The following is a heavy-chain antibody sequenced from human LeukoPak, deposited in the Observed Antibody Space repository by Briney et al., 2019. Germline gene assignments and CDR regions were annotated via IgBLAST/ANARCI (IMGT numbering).Heavy chain of an antibody. CDR2: IYYSGST. J-gene: IGHJ4*02. D-gene: IGHD5-24*01. Sequence: SETLSLTCTGSGGSTNTGGYFWSWIRQPPGKGLVWIGYIYYSGSTNYNPSLESRVTISVDTSKNQFSLKLSSVTAADTAVYYCARVGRDGYTYFDYWGQGTLVTVSS. CDR1: GGSTNTGGYF. V-gene: IGHV4-61*08. CDR3: ARVGRDGYTYFDY.